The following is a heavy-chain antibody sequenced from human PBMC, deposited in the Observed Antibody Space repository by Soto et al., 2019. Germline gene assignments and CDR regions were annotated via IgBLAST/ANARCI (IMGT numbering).Heavy chain of an antibody. V-gene: IGHV4-34*01. CDR1: GGSFSGYY. J-gene: IGHJ5*02. Sequence: QVQLQQWGAGLLKPSETLSLTCDVYGGSFSGYYWSWIRQPPGKGLEWIGEINHSGSTNYNPSLKSRVTISVDTSKNQFSLKLSSVTAADTAVYYSARREDWFDPWGQGTLVTVSS. CDR3: ARREDWFDP. CDR2: INHSGST.